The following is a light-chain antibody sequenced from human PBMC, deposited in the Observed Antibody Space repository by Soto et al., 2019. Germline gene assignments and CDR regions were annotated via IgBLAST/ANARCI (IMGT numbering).Light chain of an antibody. Sequence: DIQMTQSPSSLSASVGDRVTITCRASQSISSYLNWYQQKPGKAPKLLIYAAYSLQGGVPSRFSGSGSGTDFTLTISSLQPEDSATYYCQQSYSTPVTFGQGTRLEIK. J-gene: IGKJ5*01. CDR3: QQSYSTPVT. V-gene: IGKV1-39*01. CDR2: AAY. CDR1: QSISSY.